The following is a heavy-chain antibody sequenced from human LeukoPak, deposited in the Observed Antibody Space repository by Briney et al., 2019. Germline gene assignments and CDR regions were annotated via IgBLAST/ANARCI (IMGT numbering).Heavy chain of an antibody. Sequence: GGSLRLSCAASGFAFSSYGMHWVRQAPGKGLEWVAVIWYDGSNKYYADSVKGRFTISRDNSKNTLYLQMNSLRAEDTAVYYCAREGIAVAGIVFDYWGQGTLVTVSS. D-gene: IGHD6-19*01. V-gene: IGHV3-33*01. CDR1: GFAFSSYG. CDR3: AREGIAVAGIVFDY. J-gene: IGHJ4*02. CDR2: IWYDGSNK.